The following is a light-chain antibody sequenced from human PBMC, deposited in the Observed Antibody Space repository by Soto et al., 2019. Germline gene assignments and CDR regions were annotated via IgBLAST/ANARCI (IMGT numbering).Light chain of an antibody. CDR3: CSYAGNNSLI. CDR1: RSDVGSYNF. Sequence: QSALAQPASVSGSPGQSITISCTGTRSDVGSYNFVSWYRQHPGAAPQLIIYEVTQRASGISYRFSGSKSGNTASLTISDLQTADETDYYCCSYAGNNSLIFGGGTKLPS. J-gene: IGLJ2*01. V-gene: IGLV2-23*02. CDR2: EVT.